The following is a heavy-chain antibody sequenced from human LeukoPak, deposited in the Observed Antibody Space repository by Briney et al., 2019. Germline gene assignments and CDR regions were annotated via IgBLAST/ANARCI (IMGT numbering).Heavy chain of an antibody. CDR3: ARLTRGYSYGYWFDP. CDR2: IYYSGST. J-gene: IGHJ5*02. Sequence: SETLSLTCTGSGGSISSYYRSWIRQPPGKGLEWIGYIYYSGSTNYNPSLKSRVTISVDASKNQFSLKLSSVTAADTAVYYCARLTRGYSYGYWFDPWGQGTLVTVSS. CDR1: GGSISSYY. V-gene: IGHV4-59*01. D-gene: IGHD5-18*01.